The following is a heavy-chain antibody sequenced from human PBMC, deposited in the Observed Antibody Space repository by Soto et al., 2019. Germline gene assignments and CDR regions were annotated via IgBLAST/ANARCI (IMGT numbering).Heavy chain of an antibody. V-gene: IGHV3-23*01. D-gene: IGHD5-12*01. CDR1: GCTFSSYA. CDR2: ISGSGGST. CDR3: AKDFRDDGYEDYYYGMDV. Sequence: GGSLTLSCAASGCTFSSYAISWVRQAPGKGLEWVSAISGSGGSTYYADSVKGRFTISRDNSKNTLYLQMNSLRAEDTAVYYCAKDFRDDGYEDYYYGMDVWGQGTTVTVSS. J-gene: IGHJ6*02.